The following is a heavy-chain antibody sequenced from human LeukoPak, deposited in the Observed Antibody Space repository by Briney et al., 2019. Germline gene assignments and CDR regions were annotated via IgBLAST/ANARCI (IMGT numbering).Heavy chain of an antibody. CDR2: ITATATTS. Sequence: GGSLRLSCAASGFMFGTYAMSWVRQAPGKGLEWVAAITATATTSYFADSVKGRFTISRGNSRNTLYLQMSSLRADDTAIYYCAKDRRVRGYYFLGRGGYFDYWGQGSLVTVPS. CDR1: GFMFGTYA. V-gene: IGHV3-23*01. J-gene: IGHJ4*02. D-gene: IGHD3-3*01. CDR3: AKDRRVRGYYFLGRGGYFDY.